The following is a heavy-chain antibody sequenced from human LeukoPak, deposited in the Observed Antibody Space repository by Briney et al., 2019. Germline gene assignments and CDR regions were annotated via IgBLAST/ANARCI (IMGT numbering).Heavy chain of an antibody. V-gene: IGHV3-30*03. CDR1: GFTFSSFG. D-gene: IGHD6-6*01. J-gene: IGHJ4*02. Sequence: GRSLRLSCAASGFTFSSFGMHWVRQAPGKGLEWVAVISYDGNNEYYADSVEGRFTISRDNSKNTLYLQMNSLRADDTAVYYCASSIAATEGYWGQGTLVTVSS. CDR3: ASSIAATEGY. CDR2: ISYDGNNE.